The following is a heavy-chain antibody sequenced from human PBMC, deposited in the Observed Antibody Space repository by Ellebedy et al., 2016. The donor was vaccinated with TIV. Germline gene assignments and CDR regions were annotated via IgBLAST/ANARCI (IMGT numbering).Heavy chain of an antibody. CDR3: ARVVWQQPVSYAFDI. CDR2: ISYSGSI. CDR1: GGSIIPYY. J-gene: IGHJ3*02. Sequence: MPSETLSLTCTVAGGSIIPYYWSWIRQPPGKGLEWIGYISYSGSINYNPSLKSRVTILVDTSKKQFSLRLRSVTAADTAVYYCARVVWQQPVSYAFDIWGQGTMVTVSS. V-gene: IGHV4-59*01. D-gene: IGHD6-13*01.